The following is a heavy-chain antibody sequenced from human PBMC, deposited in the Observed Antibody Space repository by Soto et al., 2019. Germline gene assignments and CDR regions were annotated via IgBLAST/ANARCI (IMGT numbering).Heavy chain of an antibody. CDR3: ARGGGSHVDY. CDR1: GFTFNNYA. V-gene: IGHV3-30-3*01. Sequence: QVQLVESGGGVVQPGRSLRLSCAASGFTFNNYAMHWVRQAPGKGLEWVAVISYDGSNKYYADSVKGRFTISRDNSKNTLYLQVNSLRAEDTAVYYCARGGGSHVDYWGQGTLVTVSS. CDR2: ISYDGSNK. J-gene: IGHJ4*02. D-gene: IGHD1-26*01.